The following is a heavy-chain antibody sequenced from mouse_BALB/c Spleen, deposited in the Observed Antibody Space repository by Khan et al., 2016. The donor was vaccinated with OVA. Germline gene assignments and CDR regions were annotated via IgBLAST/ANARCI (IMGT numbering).Heavy chain of an antibody. V-gene: IGHV5-9-1*01. CDR3: ANGNYGWFAY. CDR2: ISSAATYT. CDR1: GFTFSSFV. D-gene: IGHD2-1*01. Sequence: EVELVESGGGLVEPGGSLKLSCAASGFTFSSFVMSWVRQTPEKRLEWVATISSAATYTYYPDSVKGRFTISRDNAKHNLYLQMNSLRSDDTAIYYCANGNYGWFAYWGQGTLVTVST. J-gene: IGHJ3*01.